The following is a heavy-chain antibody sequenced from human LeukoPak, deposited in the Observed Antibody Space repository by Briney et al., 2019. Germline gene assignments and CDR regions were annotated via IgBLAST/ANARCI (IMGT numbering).Heavy chain of an antibody. CDR1: GLTVTTYW. J-gene: IGHJ3*02. D-gene: IGHD7-27*01. CDR2: IKSDGTAT. V-gene: IGHV3-74*01. Sequence: GGSLRLSCAASGLTVTTYWMHWVRQTPGKGLMSVSRIKSDGTATGYADSVEGRFTVSRDNAKNTVYLQMNSLRTEDTAVYYCVRSSTPCLGMNYDRWGRGTEVTVSS. CDR3: VRSSTPCLGMNYDR.